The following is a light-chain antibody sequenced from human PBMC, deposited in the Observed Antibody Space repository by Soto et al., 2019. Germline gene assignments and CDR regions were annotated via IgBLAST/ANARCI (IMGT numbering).Light chain of an antibody. CDR1: QDISNY. CDR2: DAS. V-gene: IGKV1-33*01. J-gene: IGKJ2*01. CDR3: QQYDDLPRT. Sequence: DLQMTQSPSSLSASVGDRVTITCQASQDISNYLNWYQQKPGKAPKLLIYDASNLETGVPSRFSGSGSGTHFTFTISSLQPEDIATYYCQQYDDLPRTFGQGTKLEIK.